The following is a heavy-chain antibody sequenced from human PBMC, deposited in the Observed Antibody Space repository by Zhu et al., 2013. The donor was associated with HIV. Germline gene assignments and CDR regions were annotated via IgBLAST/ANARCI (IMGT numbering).Heavy chain of an antibody. V-gene: IGHV1-69*06. CDR1: GGTFSSYA. D-gene: IGHD2-15*01. Sequence: QVQLVQSGAEVKKPGSSVKVSCKASGGTFSSYAISWVRQAPGQGLEWMGGIIPIFGTANYAQKFQGRVTITADKSTSTAYMELSSLRSEDTAVYYCANRLLSDYYYYYGMDVWGQGTTVTVSS. CDR3: ANRLLSDYYYYYGMDV. J-gene: IGHJ6*02. CDR2: IIPIFGTA.